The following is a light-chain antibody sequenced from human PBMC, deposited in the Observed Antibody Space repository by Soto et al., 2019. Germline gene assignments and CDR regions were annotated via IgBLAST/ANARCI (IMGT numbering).Light chain of an antibody. CDR3: QQYVTSSPRT. CDR1: QSVSSN. Sequence: EIVMTQSPATLSVSPGERATLSCRASQSVSSNLAWYQQKPGQAPRLLIYGASTRATGIPARFSGSGSGTDFTLIISSLQSEDFAVYYCQQYVTSSPRTFGQGTKVEIK. J-gene: IGKJ1*01. V-gene: IGKV3-15*01. CDR2: GAS.